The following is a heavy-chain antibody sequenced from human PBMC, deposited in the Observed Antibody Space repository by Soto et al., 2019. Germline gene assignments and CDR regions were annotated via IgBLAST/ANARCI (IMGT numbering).Heavy chain of an antibody. Sequence: QVQLVQSGAEVKKPGASVKVSCKASGYTFTSYDINWVRQATGQGLEWMGWMNPNSGNTGYAQKCQARVTRTRNTSISTAYMELSSLRSEDTAVYYCAISWIQLWYAYYYYGMDVWGQGTTVTVSS. D-gene: IGHD5-18*01. CDR2: MNPNSGNT. CDR1: GYTFTSYD. J-gene: IGHJ6*02. V-gene: IGHV1-8*01. CDR3: AISWIQLWYAYYYYGMDV.